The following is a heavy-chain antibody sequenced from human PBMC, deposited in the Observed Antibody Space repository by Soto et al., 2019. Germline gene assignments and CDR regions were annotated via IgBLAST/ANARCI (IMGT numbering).Heavy chain of an antibody. D-gene: IGHD3-9*01. CDR2: INPSGGST. Sequence: GASVKVSCKASGYTFTSYYMHWVRQAPGQGLEWMGIINPSGGSTSYAQKFQGRVTMTRDTSTSTVYMELSSLRSEDTAVYYCAREGGDILTGYYKGWFDPWGQGTLVTVS. CDR1: GYTFTSYY. CDR3: AREGGDILTGYYKGWFDP. J-gene: IGHJ5*02. V-gene: IGHV1-46*01.